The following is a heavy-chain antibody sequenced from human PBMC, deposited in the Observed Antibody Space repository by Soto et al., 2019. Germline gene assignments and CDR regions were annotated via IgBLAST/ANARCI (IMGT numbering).Heavy chain of an antibody. V-gene: IGHV3-64D*06. CDR1: GFTIITYA. CDR2: SSSNGDST. Sequence: GGSLRLSCSVSGFTIITYAMHWVRQAPGKGLEYVASSSSNGDSTYYADSVKGRFTISRDNSKNTLYLQMSSLRVEDTALYYCVKDRYVDYWGQGILVTVAS. D-gene: IGHD2-2*01. J-gene: IGHJ4*02. CDR3: VKDRYVDY.